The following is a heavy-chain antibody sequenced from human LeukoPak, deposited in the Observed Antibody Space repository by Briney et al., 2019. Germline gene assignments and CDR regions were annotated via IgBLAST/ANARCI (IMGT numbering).Heavy chain of an antibody. Sequence: GSLSLSCAASGFTFSSYAMSWVRQAPGKGLEWVSAISGSGGSTYYADSVKGRFTISRDNSKNTLYLQMNSLRAEDTAVYYCAKASSITVTTGAPDYWGQGTLVTVSS. CDR1: GFTFSSYA. D-gene: IGHD4-11*01. V-gene: IGHV3-23*01. CDR2: ISGSGGST. J-gene: IGHJ4*02. CDR3: AKASSITVTTGAPDY.